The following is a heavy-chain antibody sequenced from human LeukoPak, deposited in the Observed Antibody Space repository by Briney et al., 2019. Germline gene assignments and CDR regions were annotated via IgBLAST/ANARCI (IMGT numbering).Heavy chain of an antibody. J-gene: IGHJ5*02. CDR1: GHTFTSYD. Sequence: ASVKVSCKASGHTFTSYDINWVRQATGQGLEWMGWMNPNSGNTGYAQKFQGRVTMTRNTSISTAYMGLSSLRSEDTAVYYCARRLRRIYIAARYPNWFDPWGQGTLVTVSS. CDR3: ARRLRRIYIAARYPNWFDP. CDR2: MNPNSGNT. D-gene: IGHD6-6*01. V-gene: IGHV1-8*01.